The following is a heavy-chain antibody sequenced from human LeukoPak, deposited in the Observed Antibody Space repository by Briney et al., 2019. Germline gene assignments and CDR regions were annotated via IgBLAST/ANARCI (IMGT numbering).Heavy chain of an antibody. CDR2: IYYSGST. CDR1: GGSISSSTYY. Sequence: PSETLSLTCSVSGGSISSSTYYWAWIRQPPGKGLDWIGSIYYSGSTYYNPSLKSRVTISVDTSKNQFYLKLSSVTAADTAVYYCARVASRVGPQVDYWGQGTLVTVSS. D-gene: IGHD3/OR15-3a*01. J-gene: IGHJ4*02. CDR3: ARVASRVGPQVDY. V-gene: IGHV4-39*07.